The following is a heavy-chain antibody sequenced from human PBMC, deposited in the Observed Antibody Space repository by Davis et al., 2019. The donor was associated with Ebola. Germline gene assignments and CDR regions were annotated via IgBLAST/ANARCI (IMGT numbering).Heavy chain of an antibody. CDR2: ISYDGSNK. J-gene: IGHJ4*02. V-gene: IGHV3-30-3*01. Sequence: GESLKIPCAASGFTFSSYAMHWVRQAPGKGLEWVAVISYDGSNKYYADSVKGRFTISRDNSKNTLYLQMNSLRAEDTAVYYCARTDSSGWYYFDYWGQGTLVTVSS. D-gene: IGHD6-19*01. CDR1: GFTFSSYA. CDR3: ARTDSSGWYYFDY.